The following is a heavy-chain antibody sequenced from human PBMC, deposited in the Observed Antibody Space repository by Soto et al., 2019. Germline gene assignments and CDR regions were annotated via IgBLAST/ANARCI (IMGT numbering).Heavy chain of an antibody. CDR3: ARDLRRTVYSSSWYVVGVGGEKRHYYYYGMDV. D-gene: IGHD6-13*01. V-gene: IGHV3-48*01. Sequence: GGSLRLSCAASGFTFSSYSMNWVRQAPGKGLEWVSYISSSSSTIYYADSVKGRFTISRDNSKNTLYLQMNSLRAEDTAVYYCARDLRRTVYSSSWYVVGVGGEKRHYYYYGMDVWGQGTTVTVSS. J-gene: IGHJ6*02. CDR2: ISSSSSTI. CDR1: GFTFSSYS.